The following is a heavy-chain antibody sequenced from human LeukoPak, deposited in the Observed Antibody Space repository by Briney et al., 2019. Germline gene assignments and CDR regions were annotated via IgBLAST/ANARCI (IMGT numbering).Heavy chain of an antibody. J-gene: IGHJ6*02. CDR1: GGSISSYY. Sequence: SETLSLTCTVSGGSISSYYWSWIRQPPGKGLEWIGYIYYSGSTNYNPSLKSRVTISVDTSKNQFSLKLSSVTAADTAVYYCARDGAADFWSGYGGYGMDVWGQGTTVTVSS. D-gene: IGHD3-3*01. CDR3: ARDGAADFWSGYGGYGMDV. CDR2: IYYSGST. V-gene: IGHV4-59*12.